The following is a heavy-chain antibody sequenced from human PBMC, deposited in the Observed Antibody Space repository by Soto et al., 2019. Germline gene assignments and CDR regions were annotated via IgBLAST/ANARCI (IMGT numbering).Heavy chain of an antibody. D-gene: IGHD5-12*01. CDR3: AKDAVSRDGVWLAQE. CDR1: GFTFSNYA. J-gene: IGHJ4*02. Sequence: EVQLLESGGHFVHPGGSLRLSCAASGFTFSNYARIWIRQVPGKGRQWVSGLYGSGRGIHYAEYVQGRFTISRDNSAYAVYLQMNNPRVEDSAIYYCAKDAVSRDGVWLAQEWGQGTVVTVSS. V-gene: IGHV3-23*01. CDR2: LYGSGRGI.